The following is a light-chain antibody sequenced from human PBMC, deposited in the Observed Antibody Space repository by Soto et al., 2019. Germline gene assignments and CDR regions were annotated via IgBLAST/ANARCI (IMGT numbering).Light chain of an antibody. Sequence: EIVMTQSPATLSVSPGERAALSCRASQSVSSNFAWYQQKPGQAPRLLIYGASTRATGIPAGFSGSGSGTEFTLTISSLQSEDFAVYYCQQYNNWPYTFGQGTKLEI. CDR1: QSVSSN. V-gene: IGKV3-15*01. CDR2: GAS. J-gene: IGKJ2*01. CDR3: QQYNNWPYT.